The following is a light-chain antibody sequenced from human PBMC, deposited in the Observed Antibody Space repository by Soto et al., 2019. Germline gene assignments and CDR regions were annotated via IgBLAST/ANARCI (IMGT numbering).Light chain of an antibody. CDR2: ENN. Sequence: QSVLTQPPSVSAAPEQKVTIFCSGSSFNIGSNYVSWYQQLPGTAPKLLIYENNLRPSGIPDRFSGSKSGTSATLGITGLQTGDEADYYCGTWDNSLSAGVFGGGTKLTVL. J-gene: IGLJ3*02. V-gene: IGLV1-51*02. CDR3: GTWDNSLSAGV. CDR1: SFNIGSNY.